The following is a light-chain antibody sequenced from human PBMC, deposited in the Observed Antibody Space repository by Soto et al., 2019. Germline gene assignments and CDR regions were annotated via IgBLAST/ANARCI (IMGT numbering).Light chain of an antibody. J-gene: IGLJ2*01. V-gene: IGLV1-40*01. CDR3: QSYDTSLSVV. CDR1: SSNIGAYYD. CDR2: GNS. Sequence: QSVLTQAPSVSGAPGQRVTISCTGSSSNIGAYYDVHWYQQLPGTAPKLLIYGNSNRPSGVPDRFSGSTSGNSAFLAITGLQAEDEADYYCQSYDTSLSVVFGGGTKVTVL.